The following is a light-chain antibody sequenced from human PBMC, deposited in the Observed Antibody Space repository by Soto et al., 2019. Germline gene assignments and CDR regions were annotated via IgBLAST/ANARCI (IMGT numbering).Light chain of an antibody. CDR3: SSYTSSSSYV. Sequence: QSALTQPASVSGSPGQSITISCTGTSSDVGGYKYVSWYQQHPDKAPKLIIYDVTNRPSGISNRFSGSKSGNTASLTISGPQAEDEADYYCSSYTSSSSYVIGTGTKLTVL. CDR2: DVT. CDR1: SSDVGGYKY. V-gene: IGLV2-14*01. J-gene: IGLJ1*01.